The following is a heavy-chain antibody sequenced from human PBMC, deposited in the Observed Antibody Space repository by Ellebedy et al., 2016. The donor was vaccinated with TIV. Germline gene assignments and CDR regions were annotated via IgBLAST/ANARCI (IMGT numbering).Heavy chain of an antibody. Sequence: GGSLRLSXAASGFTFSTYWMSWVRQAPGKGLEWVANINQGGSETYYVDSVKGRFTMSRDNAKNPLYLQLNSLRAEDTAVYYCARSPATGTVDYWGHGTLVTVSS. CDR2: INQGGSET. D-gene: IGHD1-1*01. V-gene: IGHV3-7*01. CDR3: ARSPATGTVDY. CDR1: GFTFSTYW. J-gene: IGHJ4*01.